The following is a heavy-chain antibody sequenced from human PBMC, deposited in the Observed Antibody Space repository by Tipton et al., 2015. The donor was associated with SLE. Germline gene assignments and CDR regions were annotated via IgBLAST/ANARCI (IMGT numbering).Heavy chain of an antibody. Sequence: LRLSCTVSGGSISSGSYYWSWIRQPAGKGLEWIGRIYTSGSTNYNPSLKSRVTISVDTPKNQFSPKLSSVTAADTAVYYCARLFEGGSYYGDAFDIWGQGTMVTVSS. CDR1: GGSISSGSYY. J-gene: IGHJ3*02. D-gene: IGHD1-26*01. CDR2: IYTSGST. CDR3: ARLFEGGSYYGDAFDI. V-gene: IGHV4-61*02.